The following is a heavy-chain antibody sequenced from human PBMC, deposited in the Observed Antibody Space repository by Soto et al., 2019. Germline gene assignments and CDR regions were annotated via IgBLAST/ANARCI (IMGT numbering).Heavy chain of an antibody. Sequence: EVQLVESGGGLVQPGGSLRLSCAASGFTFSIYSMNWVRQAPGKGLEWVSYISSSSSTIYYADSVKGRFTISRDNAKNSLYLQMNSLRDEDTAVYYCARGSRVRGISECWGQGTLVTVSS. D-gene: IGHD3-10*01. CDR2: ISSSSSTI. CDR3: ARGSRVRGISEC. V-gene: IGHV3-48*02. CDR1: GFTFSIYS. J-gene: IGHJ4*02.